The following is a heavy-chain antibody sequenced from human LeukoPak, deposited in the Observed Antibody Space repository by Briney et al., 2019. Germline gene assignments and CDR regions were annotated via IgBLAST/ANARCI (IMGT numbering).Heavy chain of an antibody. D-gene: IGHD3-3*01. V-gene: IGHV4-39*07. CDR3: ARGHRGFLEWLLPSRYMDV. J-gene: IGHJ6*03. CDR1: GDSMDTKVYY. Sequence: SETLSLTCTVSGDSMDTKVYYWGWIRHAPGKNLEWIGTVYYSGSTDYNPSLESRVTISVDTSKNQFSLKLSSVTAADTAVYYCARGHRGFLEWLLPSRYMDVWGKGTTVTVSS. CDR2: VYYSGST.